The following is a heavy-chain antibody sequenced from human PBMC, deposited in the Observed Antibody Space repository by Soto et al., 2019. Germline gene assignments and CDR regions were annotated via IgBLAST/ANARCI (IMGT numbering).Heavy chain of an antibody. CDR2: IKQDGSGK. CDR3: ARDQSSSASEYFQH. D-gene: IGHD6-13*01. V-gene: IGHV3-7*01. CDR1: GFTFSSYW. Sequence: GGSLRLSCAASGFTFSSYWMSWVRQAPGKGLEWVANIKQDGSGKYYVDSVKGRFIISRDNAKNSLYLQMNSLRAEDTAVYYCARDQSSSASEYFQHWGQGTLVTVSS. J-gene: IGHJ1*01.